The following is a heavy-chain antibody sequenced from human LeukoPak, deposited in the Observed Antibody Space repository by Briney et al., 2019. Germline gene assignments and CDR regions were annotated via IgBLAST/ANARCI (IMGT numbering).Heavy chain of an antibody. CDR1: GYTLTELS. D-gene: IGHD3-3*01. V-gene: IGHV1-24*01. Sequence: ASVKVSCKVSGYTLTELSMHWVRQAPGKGLEWKRGFDPEDGETIYAQKFQGRVTMTEDTSTDTAYMELSSLRSEDTAVYYCATIVTKDFWSGYYPYWGQGTLVTVSS. CDR3: ATIVTKDFWSGYYPY. J-gene: IGHJ4*02. CDR2: FDPEDGET.